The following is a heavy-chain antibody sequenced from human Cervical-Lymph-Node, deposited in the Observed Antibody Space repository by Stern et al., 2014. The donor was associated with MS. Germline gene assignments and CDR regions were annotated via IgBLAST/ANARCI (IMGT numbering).Heavy chain of an antibody. Sequence: MQLVESGTEVKKPGASVLVSCKASGYTFTTYGITWVRPATGQGLEWMGWISADSGNTKYAKKFQDRVTMTRDTTTGTAYMEVRSLRSEDTAVYYCARDKMHAFDYWGQGTQVTVPS. D-gene: IGHD2-8*01. CDR3: ARDKMHAFDY. J-gene: IGHJ4*02. CDR1: GYTFTTYG. CDR2: ISADSGNT. V-gene: IGHV1-18*01.